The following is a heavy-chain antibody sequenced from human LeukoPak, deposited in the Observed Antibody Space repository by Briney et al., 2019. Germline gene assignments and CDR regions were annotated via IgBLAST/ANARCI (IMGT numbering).Heavy chain of an antibody. Sequence: SETLSLTCTVSGGSISSGDYYWSWIRQLPGKGLEWIAYMYYSGSTYYNPSLKSRVTMSADASKNQLSLKLSSVTAADTAVYYCARPYYYDSRIDPWGQGILVTVSS. J-gene: IGHJ5*02. CDR1: GGSISSGDYY. V-gene: IGHV4-30-4*01. CDR2: MYYSGST. D-gene: IGHD3-22*01. CDR3: ARPYYYDSRIDP.